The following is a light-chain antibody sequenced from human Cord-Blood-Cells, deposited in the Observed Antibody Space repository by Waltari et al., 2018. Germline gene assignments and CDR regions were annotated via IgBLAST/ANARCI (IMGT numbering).Light chain of an antibody. V-gene: IGKV4-1*01. Sequence: SLAVSLGERATIICKSSQSVLYSSNNKNYLAWYQQKPGQPPKLLIYWASTRESGVPDRFSGSGSGTDFTLTISSLQAEDVAVYYCQQYYSTPITFGQGTRLEIK. J-gene: IGKJ5*01. CDR1: QSVLYSSNNKNY. CDR3: QQYYSTPIT. CDR2: WAS.